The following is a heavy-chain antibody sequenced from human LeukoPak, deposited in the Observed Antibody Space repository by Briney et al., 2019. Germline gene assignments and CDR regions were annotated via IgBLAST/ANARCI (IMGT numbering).Heavy chain of an antibody. CDR3: ARHYGDYLGNWFDP. D-gene: IGHD4-17*01. V-gene: IGHV1-69*01. CDR1: GGTFSSYA. J-gene: IGHJ5*02. CDR2: IIPIFGTA. Sequence: SVKVSCKASGGTFSSYAISWVRQAPGQGLEWMGGIIPIFGTANYAQKFRGRVTITADESTSTAYMELSSLRSEDTAVYYCARHYGDYLGNWFDPWGQGTLVTVSS.